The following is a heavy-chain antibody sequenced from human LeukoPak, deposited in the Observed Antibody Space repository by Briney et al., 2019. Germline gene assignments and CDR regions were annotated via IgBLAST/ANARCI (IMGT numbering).Heavy chain of an antibody. V-gene: IGHV3-23*01. CDR1: GFTFGSYG. J-gene: IGHJ4*02. Sequence: GGSLRLSCAASGFTFGSYGMSWVRQAPGKGLEWVSGISGSGGSTYYADSVKGRLTISRDNSKNTLYLQMNSLRAEDTAVYYCAKRGPYPPLDYWGQGTLVTVSS. CDR3: AKRGPYPPLDY. CDR2: ISGSGGST.